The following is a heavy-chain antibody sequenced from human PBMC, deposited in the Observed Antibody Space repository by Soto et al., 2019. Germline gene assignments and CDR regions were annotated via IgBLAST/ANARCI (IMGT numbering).Heavy chain of an antibody. CDR2: ISYTVDA. Sequence: KPSETLSLTCSVSAGSISRYYWGWARQSPGEGLEWIAHISYTVDASYNPSLKSRVTISLDTSKNQIALSLMSVTAADTAVYYCVGSLMSRAMESFDYWGQGTLVTVSS. D-gene: IGHD5-18*01. CDR1: AGSISRYY. J-gene: IGHJ4*02. V-gene: IGHV4-59*01. CDR3: VGSLMSRAMESFDY.